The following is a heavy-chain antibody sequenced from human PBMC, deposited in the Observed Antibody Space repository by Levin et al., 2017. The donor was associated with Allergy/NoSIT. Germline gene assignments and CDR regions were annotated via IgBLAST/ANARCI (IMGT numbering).Heavy chain of an antibody. Sequence: RASETLSLTCTVSGGSISSYYWSWIRQPPGKGLEWIGYIYYSGSTNYNPSLKSRVTISVDTSKNQFSLKLSSVTAADTAVYYCARAVPGQWLVPAAAFDIWGQGTMVTVSS. J-gene: IGHJ3*02. V-gene: IGHV4-59*01. D-gene: IGHD6-19*01. CDR1: GGSISSYY. CDR3: ARAVPGQWLVPAAAFDI. CDR2: IYYSGST.